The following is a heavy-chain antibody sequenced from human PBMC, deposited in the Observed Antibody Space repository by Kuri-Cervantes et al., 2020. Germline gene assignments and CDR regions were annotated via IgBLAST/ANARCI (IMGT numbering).Heavy chain of an antibody. Sequence: ASVKVSCKASGYTFTWSTMHWVRQAPGQRLEWMGCSNAGNGNTKYSEEFQGRVTMTRDTSISTAYMELSRLRSDDTAVYYCARGLMNIGPPVYMDVWGKGTTVTVSS. J-gene: IGHJ6*03. V-gene: IGHV1-3*02. CDR1: GYTFTWST. CDR2: SNAGNGNT. D-gene: IGHD2-8*01. CDR3: ARGLMNIGPPVYMDV.